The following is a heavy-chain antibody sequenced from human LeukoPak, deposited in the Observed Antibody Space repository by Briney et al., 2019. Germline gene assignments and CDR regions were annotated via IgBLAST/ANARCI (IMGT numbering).Heavy chain of an antibody. CDR2: IYPGDSDT. D-gene: IGHD2-15*01. J-gene: IGHJ4*02. CDR3: ARAQRYCSGGSCYGGMGFDY. Sequence: GASVKVSCKASGYSFTSYWIGWVRQMPGKGLEWMGIIYPGDSDTRYSPSFQGQVTISADKSISTAYLQWSSLKASDTAMYYCARAQRYCSGGSCYGGMGFDYWGQGTLVTVSS. V-gene: IGHV5-51*01. CDR1: GYSFTSYW.